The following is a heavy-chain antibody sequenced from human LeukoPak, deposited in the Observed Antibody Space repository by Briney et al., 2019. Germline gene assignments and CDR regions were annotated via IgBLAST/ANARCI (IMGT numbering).Heavy chain of an antibody. J-gene: IGHJ3*01. CDR3: ARDEDYDNLWW. CDR2: VYTSGST. D-gene: IGHD2-21*01. V-gene: IGHV4-61*02. Sequence: PSQTLSLTCTVSGGSITSGSYYWSWIRQPAGKGLEWIGRVYTSGSTNYSPSLKSRVTLSEDTSKNQFSLRLNSVTAADTAVYYCARDEDYDNLWWWGQGTMVTVSS. CDR1: GGSITSGSYY.